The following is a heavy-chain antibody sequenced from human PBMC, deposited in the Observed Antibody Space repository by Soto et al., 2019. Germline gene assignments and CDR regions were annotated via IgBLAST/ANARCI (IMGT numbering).Heavy chain of an antibody. Sequence: QVQLVQSGAEVKKPGASVKVSCKASGYTFTSYYMHWVRKAPGQGLEWMGIINPSGGSTSYAQKFQGNVTMTRDTPRTTVYMELSSLRSEDTAVYYCAGRVDEPRGSEVWELLRRFDYWGQGTLVAVSS. CDR3: AGRVDEPRGSEVWELLRRFDY. J-gene: IGHJ4*02. CDR1: GYTFTSYY. CDR2: INPSGGST. V-gene: IGHV1-46*01. D-gene: IGHD1-26*01.